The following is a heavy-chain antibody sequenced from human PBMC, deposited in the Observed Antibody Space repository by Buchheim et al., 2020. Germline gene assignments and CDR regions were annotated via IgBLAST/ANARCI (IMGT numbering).Heavy chain of an antibody. CDR3: ARDKGQRQGGYYYYYGMDV. D-gene: IGHD6-25*01. CDR1: GFTFSSYS. J-gene: IGHJ6*02. V-gene: IGHV3-21*01. CDR2: ISSSSSYI. Sequence: EVQLVESGGGLVKPGGSLRLSCAASGFTFSSYSMNWVRQAPGKGLEWVSSISSSSSYIYYADSVKGRFTISRDNAKNSLYLQMTSLIADDTAVYYCARDKGQRQGGYYYYYGMDVWGQGTT.